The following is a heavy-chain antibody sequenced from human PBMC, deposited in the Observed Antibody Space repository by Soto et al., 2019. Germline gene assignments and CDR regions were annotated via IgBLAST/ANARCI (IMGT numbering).Heavy chain of an antibody. D-gene: IGHD3-10*01. Sequence: PSETLSLTCTVSGGSISSGGYYWSWIRQHPGKGLEWIGYIYYSGSTYYNPSLKSRVTISVDTSKNQFSLKLSSVTAADTAVYYCARGSSITMVRGVIEWFDPWGQGTPVTVSS. CDR1: GGSISSGGYY. CDR3: ARGSSITMVRGVIEWFDP. V-gene: IGHV4-31*03. J-gene: IGHJ5*02. CDR2: IYYSGST.